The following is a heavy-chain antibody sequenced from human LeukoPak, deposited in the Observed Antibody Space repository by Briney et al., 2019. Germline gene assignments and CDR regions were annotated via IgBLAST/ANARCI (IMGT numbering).Heavy chain of an antibody. CDR2: IYYSGST. CDR1: GGSISSYY. V-gene: IGHV4-59*08. Sequence: PSETLSLTCTVSGGSISSYYWSWIRQPPGKGLEWIGYIYYSGSTNYNPSLKSRVTISVDTSKNQFSLKLSSVTAADTAVYYCARHARPYGSGSLLTNFDYWGQGTLVTVSS. D-gene: IGHD3-10*01. CDR3: ARHARPYGSGSLLTNFDY. J-gene: IGHJ4*02.